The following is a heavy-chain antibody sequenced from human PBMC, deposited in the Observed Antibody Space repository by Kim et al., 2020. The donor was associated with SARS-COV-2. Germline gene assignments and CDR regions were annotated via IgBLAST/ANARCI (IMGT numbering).Heavy chain of an antibody. CDR2: IKQDGSEK. J-gene: IGHJ6*02. Sequence: GGSLRLSCAASGFTFSSYWMSWVRQAPGKGLEWVANIKQDGSEKYYVDSVKGRFTISRDNAKNSLYLQMNSLRAEDTAVYYCARDLHPRIDFWSGYYYYGMGVWGPGTTVTVS. CDR3: ARDLHPRIDFWSGYYYYGMGV. V-gene: IGHV3-7*01. D-gene: IGHD3-3*01. CDR1: GFTFSSYW.